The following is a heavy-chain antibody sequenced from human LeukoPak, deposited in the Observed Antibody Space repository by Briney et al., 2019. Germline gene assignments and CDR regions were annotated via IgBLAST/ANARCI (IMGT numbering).Heavy chain of an antibody. CDR2: INSDGSST. CDR1: GFTFSSYW. D-gene: IGHD3-9*01. V-gene: IGHV3-74*01. Sequence: GGSLRLSCAASGFTFSSYWMHWVRQAPGKGLVWVSRINSDGSSTSYADSVKGRFTISRDNAKNTLYLQMNSLRAEDTAVYYCTRDLMDYDVSTGLHHYYMDVWGQGTTVTVSS. J-gene: IGHJ6*02. CDR3: TRDLMDYDVSTGLHHYYMDV.